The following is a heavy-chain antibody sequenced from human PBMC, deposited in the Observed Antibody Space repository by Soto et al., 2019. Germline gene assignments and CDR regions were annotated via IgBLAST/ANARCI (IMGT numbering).Heavy chain of an antibody. Sequence: ASVKVSCKASGYTFTSYYMHWVRQAPGQGLEWMGIINPSGGSTSYAQKFQGRVTMTRDTSTSTVYMELSSLRSEDTAVYYCARDLRAVAGTYYYYGMGVWGQGTTVTVSS. V-gene: IGHV1-46*01. CDR2: INPSGGST. D-gene: IGHD6-19*01. J-gene: IGHJ6*02. CDR3: ARDLRAVAGTYYYYGMGV. CDR1: GYTFTSYY.